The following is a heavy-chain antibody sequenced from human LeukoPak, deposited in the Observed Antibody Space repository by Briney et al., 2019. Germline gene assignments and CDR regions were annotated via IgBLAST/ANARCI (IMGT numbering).Heavy chain of an antibody. Sequence: APVKVFCKASGYTFTSYDINWVRQATGQGLEWMGWISAYNGNTNYAQKLQGRVTMTTDTSTSTAYMELRSLRSDDTAVYYCARVIAAAGQNWFDPWGQGTLVTVSS. CDR3: ARVIAAAGQNWFDP. CDR1: GYTFTSYD. CDR2: ISAYNGNT. D-gene: IGHD6-13*01. V-gene: IGHV1-18*01. J-gene: IGHJ5*02.